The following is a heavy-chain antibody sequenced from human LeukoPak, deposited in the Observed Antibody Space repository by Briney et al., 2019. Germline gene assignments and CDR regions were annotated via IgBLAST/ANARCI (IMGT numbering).Heavy chain of an antibody. CDR1: GGSFSGYY. CDR3: ARVIEGGARAWGYFDY. Sequence: SETLSLTCAVYGGSFSGYYWSWIRQPPGKGLEWIGEINHSGSTNYNPSLKSRVTISVDTSNNKFSLKLSSVTPEATAVYSCARVIEGGARAWGYFDYWGQGTLVTVSS. CDR2: INHSGST. J-gene: IGHJ4*02. D-gene: IGHD6-6*01. V-gene: IGHV4-34*01.